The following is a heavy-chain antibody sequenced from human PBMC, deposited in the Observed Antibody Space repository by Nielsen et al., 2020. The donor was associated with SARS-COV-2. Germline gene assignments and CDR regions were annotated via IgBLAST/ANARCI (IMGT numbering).Heavy chain of an antibody. D-gene: IGHD1-26*01. CDR2: IYYSGST. CDR1: GGSFSGYY. V-gene: IGHV4-39*01. CDR3: ARPVYSASWFDP. Sequence: SETLSLTCAVSGGSFSGYYWSWIRQPPGKGLEWIGSIYYSGSTYYNPSLKSRVTISVDTSKNQFSLKLSSVTAADTAVYYCARPVYSASWFDPWGQGTLVTVSS. J-gene: IGHJ5*02.